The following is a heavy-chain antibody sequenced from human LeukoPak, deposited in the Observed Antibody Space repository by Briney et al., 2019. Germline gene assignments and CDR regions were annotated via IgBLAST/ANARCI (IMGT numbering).Heavy chain of an antibody. Sequence: GRTLRLSCAASGVTFSSYSTDWVCHTPGKRLEWVSSISSSSSYIYYADSVKGRLTISRDNPKTSLYLQMNRLRAEDTAVYSCARDPLVGATISEFGLWGQGPLVPVPS. D-gene: IGHD1-26*01. CDR2: ISSSSSYI. CDR3: ARDPLVGATISEFGL. CDR1: GVTFSSYS. J-gene: IGHJ4*02. V-gene: IGHV3-21*01.